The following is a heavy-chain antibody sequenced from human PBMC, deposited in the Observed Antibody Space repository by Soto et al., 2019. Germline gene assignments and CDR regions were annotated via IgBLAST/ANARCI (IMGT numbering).Heavy chain of an antibody. CDR2: IYYSGST. J-gene: IGHJ6*02. CDR3: ARQVSIATQTYYYYGMDV. V-gene: IGHV4-30-4*01. CDR1: GGSISSGDYY. D-gene: IGHD2-8*01. Sequence: SETLSLTCTVSGGSISSGDYYWSWIRQPPGKGLEWIGYIYYSGSTYYNPSLKSRVTISVDTSKNQFSLKLSSVTAADTAVYYCARQVSIATQTYYYYGMDVWGQGTTVTVSS.